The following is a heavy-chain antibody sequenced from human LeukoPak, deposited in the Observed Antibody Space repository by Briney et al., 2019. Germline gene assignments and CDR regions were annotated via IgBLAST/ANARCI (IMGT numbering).Heavy chain of an antibody. V-gene: IGHV3-21*01. CDR3: ARGSEWSSGVSDY. CDR2: ISGSSAYI. Sequence: GGSLRLSCAASGFTFSTCGMNWVRQAPGKGLEWVSSISGSSAYIYYADSVKGRFTISRDNAKSSLYLQMNSLRAEDTAVYYCARGSEWSSGVSDYWGQGTLVTVSS. D-gene: IGHD3-3*01. CDR1: GFTFSTCG. J-gene: IGHJ4*02.